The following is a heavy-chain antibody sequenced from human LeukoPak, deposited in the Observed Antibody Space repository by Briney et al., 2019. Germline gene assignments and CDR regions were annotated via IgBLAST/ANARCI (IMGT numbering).Heavy chain of an antibody. Sequence: ASVKVSCKASGYTFTSYDINWVRQATGQGLEWMGWMNPNSGNTGYAQKFQGRVTITADKSTSTAYMELSSLRSEDTAVYFCARWASIIYDSNWYAPLDYWGQGTLVTVSS. CDR1: GYTFTSYD. CDR3: ARWASIIYDSNWYAPLDY. D-gene: IGHD6-13*01. V-gene: IGHV1-8*01. CDR2: MNPNSGNT. J-gene: IGHJ4*02.